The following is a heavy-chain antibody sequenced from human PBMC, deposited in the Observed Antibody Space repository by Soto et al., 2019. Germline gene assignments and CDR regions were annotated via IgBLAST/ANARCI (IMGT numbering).Heavy chain of an antibody. CDR3: ARTRGGFHYYYGMDV. CDR2: ICYDGSDK. D-gene: IGHD2-2*01. J-gene: IGHJ6*02. CDR1: GFNFGVHG. Sequence: QEQLVESGGTVVQPGGSLRLSCVASGFNFGVHGMHWVRQAPGKGLEWIAAICYDGSDKDYAESVKGRFAISRDNSQNVLFLQMNTLRGEDTATYYCARTRGGFHYYYGMDVWGQGNAVTVS. V-gene: IGHV3-33*03.